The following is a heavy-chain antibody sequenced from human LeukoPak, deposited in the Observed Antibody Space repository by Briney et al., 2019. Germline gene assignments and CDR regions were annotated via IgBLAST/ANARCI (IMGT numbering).Heavy chain of an antibody. CDR3: VRGYCSSTSCHTTARIRNWFDP. D-gene: IGHD2-2*02. Sequence: PGGSLRLSCAASGFSFSTYSMNWVRQAPGKGLEWVSYISSTSNTIYYADSVKGRFTISRDNAKNSLYLQMNSLRAEDTAVYYCVRGYCSSTSCHTTARIRNWFDPWGQGTLVTVSS. J-gene: IGHJ5*02. CDR2: ISSTSNTI. CDR1: GFSFSTYS. V-gene: IGHV3-48*01.